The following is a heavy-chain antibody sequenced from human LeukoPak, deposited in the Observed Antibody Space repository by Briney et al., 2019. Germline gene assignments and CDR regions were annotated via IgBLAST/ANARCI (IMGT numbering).Heavy chain of an antibody. Sequence: ASVKVSCKASGGTFSSYAISWVRQAPGQGLEWMGRIIPILGIANYAQKFQGRVTITADKSTSTAYMELSGLRSEDTAVYYCARDVGYYSSTSCYVLDYWGQGTLVTVSS. D-gene: IGHD2-2*01. J-gene: IGHJ4*02. V-gene: IGHV1-69*04. CDR3: ARDVGYYSSTSCYVLDY. CDR1: GGTFSSYA. CDR2: IIPILGIA.